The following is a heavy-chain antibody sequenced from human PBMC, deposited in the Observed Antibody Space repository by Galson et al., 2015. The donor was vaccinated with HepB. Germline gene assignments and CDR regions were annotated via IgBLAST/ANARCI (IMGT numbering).Heavy chain of an antibody. J-gene: IGHJ4*02. CDR3: ARDSEIWFGELLDY. D-gene: IGHD3-10*01. CDR1: GFTFSSYS. Sequence: SLRLSCAASGFTFSSYSMNWVRQAPGKGPEWVSYISSSSSTIYYADSVKGRFTISRDNAKNSLYLQMNSLRAEDTAVYYCARDSEIWFGELLDYWGQGTLVTVSS. CDR2: ISSSSSTI. V-gene: IGHV3-48*01.